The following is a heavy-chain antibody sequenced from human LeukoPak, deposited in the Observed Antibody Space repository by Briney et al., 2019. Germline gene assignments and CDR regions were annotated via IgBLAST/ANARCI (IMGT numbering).Heavy chain of an antibody. V-gene: IGHV1-18*01. CDR2: ISAYNGNT. D-gene: IGHD3-22*01. CDR3: ARDEMYYYDSSGSDY. CDR1: GYTFTSYG. J-gene: IGHJ4*02. Sequence: ALVKVSCKASGYTFTSYGISWVRQAPGQGLEWMGRISAYNGNTNYAQKLQGRVTMTTDTSTSTAYMELRSLRSDDTAVYYCARDEMYYYDSSGSDYWGQGTLVTVSS.